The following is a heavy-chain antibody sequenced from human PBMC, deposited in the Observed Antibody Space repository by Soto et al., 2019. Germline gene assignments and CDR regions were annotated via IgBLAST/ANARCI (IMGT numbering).Heavy chain of an antibody. CDR1: GGSFSGYY. Sequence: SETLCLTCAVYGGSFSGYYWSWIRQPPGKGLEWIGEINHSGSTNYNPSLKSRVTISVDTSKNQFSLKLSSETAADTAVYYCARVMVRGVIAYWGQGTLVTVSS. CDR2: INHSGST. D-gene: IGHD3-10*01. J-gene: IGHJ4*02. V-gene: IGHV4-34*01. CDR3: ARVMVRGVIAY.